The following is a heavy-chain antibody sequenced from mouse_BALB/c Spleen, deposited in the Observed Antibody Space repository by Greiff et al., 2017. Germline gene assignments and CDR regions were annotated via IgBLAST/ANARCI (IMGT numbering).Heavy chain of an antibody. Sequence: EVKLMESGPGLVKPSQSLSLTCTVTGYSITSDYAWNWIRQFPGNKLEWMGYISYSGSTSYNPSLKSRISITRDTSKNQFFLQLNSVTTEDTATYYGARNYGYGSSYDFDYWGQGTTLTVSS. V-gene: IGHV3-2*02. CDR1: GYSITSDYA. J-gene: IGHJ2*01. CDR3: ARNYGYGSSYDFDY. D-gene: IGHD1-1*01. CDR2: ISYSGST.